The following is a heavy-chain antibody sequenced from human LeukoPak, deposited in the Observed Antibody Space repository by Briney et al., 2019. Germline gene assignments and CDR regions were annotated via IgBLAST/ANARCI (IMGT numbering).Heavy chain of an antibody. Sequence: PGGSLRLSCAASGFTFSSYAMHWVRQAPGKGLEWVAVISYDGSNKYYADSVKGRFTISRDNSKNTLYLQMNSLRAEDTAVYYCARDRYVLLWFGELLQYYYYYGMDVWGQGTTVTVSS. D-gene: IGHD3-10*01. CDR1: GFTFSSYA. V-gene: IGHV3-30*04. CDR3: ARDRYVLLWFGELLQYYYYYGMDV. J-gene: IGHJ6*02. CDR2: ISYDGSNK.